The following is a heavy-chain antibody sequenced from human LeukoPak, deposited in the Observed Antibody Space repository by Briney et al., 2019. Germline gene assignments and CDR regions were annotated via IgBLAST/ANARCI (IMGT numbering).Heavy chain of an antibody. Sequence: ASVKVSCKASGYTFTSYGIGWVRPAPGXGXEWMGWISAYNGNTNYAQKLQGRVTMTTDTSTSTAYMELRSLRSDDTAVYYCARDPGIGSSSWYGGIDYWGQGTLVTVSS. CDR3: ARDPGIGSSSWYGGIDY. D-gene: IGHD6-13*01. V-gene: IGHV1-18*01. CDR2: ISAYNGNT. J-gene: IGHJ4*02. CDR1: GYTFTSYG.